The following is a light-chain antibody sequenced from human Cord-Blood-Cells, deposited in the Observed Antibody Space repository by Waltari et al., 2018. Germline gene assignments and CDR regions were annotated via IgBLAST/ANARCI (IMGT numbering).Light chain of an antibody. J-gene: IGKJ1*01. CDR2: AAS. CDR1: QSISSY. V-gene: IGKV1-39*01. Sequence: DIQMTQSPSSLSASVGDRVTITCRASQSISSYLNWYQQKPGKAPKLLIYAASSLQSGVPSRFSGSGSGTDFTLTISSLQPEDFATYYCKQSYSTPPTFGQGP. CDR3: KQSYSTPPT.